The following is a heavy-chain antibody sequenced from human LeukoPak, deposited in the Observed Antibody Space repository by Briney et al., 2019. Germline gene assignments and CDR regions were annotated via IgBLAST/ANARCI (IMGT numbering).Heavy chain of an antibody. V-gene: IGHV3-20*04. D-gene: IGHD5-18*01. Sequence: GGSLRLSCAASGFTFDDYGMSWVRQAPGKGLEWVSGINWNGGSTGYADSVKGRFTISRDNAKNSLYLQMNSLRAEDTALYYCASHTYGGVNYYYYYMDVWGKGTTVTVSS. J-gene: IGHJ6*03. CDR2: INWNGGST. CDR1: GFTFDDYG. CDR3: ASHTYGGVNYYYYYMDV.